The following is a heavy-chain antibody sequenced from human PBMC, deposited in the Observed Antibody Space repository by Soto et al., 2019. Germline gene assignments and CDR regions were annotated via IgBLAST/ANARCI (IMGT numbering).Heavy chain of an antibody. J-gene: IGHJ3*02. CDR3: PKGDSTTHGDSFDI. Sequence: QVQLQESGPGLVKPSETPSLTCSVSGGSISFYNWNWIRQSPGKGLEWIGYIYHSGRTNYNPSLTSQVTISVDTSKNQFSLQLSSVTAADTAVYYCPKGDSTTHGDSFDIWGQGTMVTVS. CDR1: GGSISFYN. CDR2: IYHSGRT. V-gene: IGHV4-59*01. D-gene: IGHD6-13*01.